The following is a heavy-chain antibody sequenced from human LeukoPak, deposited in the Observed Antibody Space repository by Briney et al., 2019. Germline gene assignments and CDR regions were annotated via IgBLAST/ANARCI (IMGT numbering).Heavy chain of an antibody. J-gene: IGHJ6*02. CDR3: AREAGYSSSWTAGFYYYYGMDV. CDR1: GFISSNYW. D-gene: IGHD6-13*01. V-gene: IGHV3-48*02. Sequence: GGSLRLSCGASGFISSNYWINWVRQAPGKGLEWVSYISSSSSTIYYADSVKGRFTISRDNAKNSLYLQMNSLRDEDTAVYYCAREAGYSSSWTAGFYYYYGMDVWGQGTTVTVSS. CDR2: ISSSSSTI.